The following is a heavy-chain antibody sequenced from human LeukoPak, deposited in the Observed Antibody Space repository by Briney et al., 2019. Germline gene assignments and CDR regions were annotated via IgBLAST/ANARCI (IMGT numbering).Heavy chain of an antibody. J-gene: IGHJ4*02. D-gene: IGHD6-19*01. V-gene: IGHV1-69*04. Sequence: SVKVSCKASGGTFSSYAISWVRQAPGQGLEWMGRIIPILGIANYAQKFQGRVTITADKSTSTAYMELSSLRSEDTAVYYCAKGRSGWPFECWGQGTLVTVSS. CDR1: GGTFSSYA. CDR2: IIPILGIA. CDR3: AKGRSGWPFEC.